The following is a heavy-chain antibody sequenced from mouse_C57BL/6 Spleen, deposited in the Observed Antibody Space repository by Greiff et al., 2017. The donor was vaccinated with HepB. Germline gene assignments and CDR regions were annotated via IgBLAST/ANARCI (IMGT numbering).Heavy chain of an antibody. CDR3: ARSGVTTVVATDYAMDY. D-gene: IGHD1-1*01. CDR1: GYAFTNYL. Sequence: VQLQQSGAELVRPGTSVKVSCKASGYAFTNYLIEWVKQRPGQGLEWIGVINPGSGGTNYNEKFKGKATLTADKSSSTAYMQLSSLTSEDSAVYFFARSGVTTVVATDYAMDYWGQGTSVTVSS. J-gene: IGHJ4*01. CDR2: INPGSGGT. V-gene: IGHV1-54*01.